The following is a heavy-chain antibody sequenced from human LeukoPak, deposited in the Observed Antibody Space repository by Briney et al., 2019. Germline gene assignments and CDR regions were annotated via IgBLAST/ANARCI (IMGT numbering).Heavy chain of an antibody. J-gene: IGHJ3*02. CDR3: ARAYYDFWSGYYKVAFDI. D-gene: IGHD3-3*01. CDR2: IYTSGST. CDR1: GGSISSGSYY. Sequence: SQTLSLTCTVSGGSISSGSYYWSWIRQPAGKGLEWIGRIYTSGSTNYNPSPKSRVTISEDTSTNQLSLMLSSVTAADTGVYYCARAYYDFWSGYYKVAFDIWGQGAMVTVSS. V-gene: IGHV4-61*02.